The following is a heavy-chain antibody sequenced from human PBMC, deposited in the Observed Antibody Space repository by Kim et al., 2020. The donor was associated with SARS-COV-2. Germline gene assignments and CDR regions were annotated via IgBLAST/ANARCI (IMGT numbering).Heavy chain of an antibody. V-gene: IGHV1-2*02. CDR3: ARDQCGQWELLFLGAAGGMDV. J-gene: IGHJ6*02. CDR1: GYTFTGYY. CDR2: INPNSGGT. Sequence: ASVKVSCKASGYTFTGYYMHWVRQAPGQGLEWMGWINPNSGGTNYAQKFQGRVTMTRDTSISTAYMELSRLRSDDTAVYYCARDQCGQWELLFLGAAGGMDVWGQGTAVTVSS. D-gene: IGHD1-26*01.